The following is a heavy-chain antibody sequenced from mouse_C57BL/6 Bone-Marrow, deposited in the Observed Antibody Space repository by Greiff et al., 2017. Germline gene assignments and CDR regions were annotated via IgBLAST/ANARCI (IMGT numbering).Heavy chain of an antibody. V-gene: IGHV5-17*01. D-gene: IGHD1-1*01. Sequence: EVQGVESGGGLVKPGGSLKLSCAASGFTFSDYGMHWVRQAPEKGLEWVAYISSGSSTIYYADTVKGRFTISRDNAKNTQFLQMTSLRSEDTAMYYCARGTVVATFYWYFDVWGTGTTVTVSS. J-gene: IGHJ1*03. CDR1: GFTFSDYG. CDR2: ISSGSSTI. CDR3: ARGTVVATFYWYFDV.